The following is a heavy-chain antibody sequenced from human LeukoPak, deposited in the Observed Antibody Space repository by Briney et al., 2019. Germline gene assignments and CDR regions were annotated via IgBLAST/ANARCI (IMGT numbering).Heavy chain of an antibody. D-gene: IGHD6-6*01. CDR1: GFTVSSNY. Sequence: GGSLRLSCAASGFTVSSNYMSWVRQAPGKGLEWVSVIYSGGSTYYADSVKGRFTISRDNAKKSLYLQMNSLRAEDTALYYCARSSVSAYAFDIWGQGQWSPSLQ. V-gene: IGHV3-53*01. CDR3: ARSSVSAYAFDI. CDR2: IYSGGST. J-gene: IGHJ3*02.